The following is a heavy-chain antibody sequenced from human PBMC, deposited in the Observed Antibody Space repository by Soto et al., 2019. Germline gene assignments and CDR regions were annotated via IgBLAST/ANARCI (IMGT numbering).Heavy chain of an antibody. CDR3: ARSPSTGTVDY. D-gene: IGHD1-1*01. Sequence: PVGSLRLSCAASGFAFSSIWMSWVRQAPGKGLEWVANINQDGTEKYYVDSVTGRFTISRDNVRNSLYLQVNSLRVEDTAIYYCARSPSTGTVDYWGQGTLVTVSS. V-gene: IGHV3-7*03. J-gene: IGHJ4*02. CDR1: GFAFSSIW. CDR2: INQDGTEK.